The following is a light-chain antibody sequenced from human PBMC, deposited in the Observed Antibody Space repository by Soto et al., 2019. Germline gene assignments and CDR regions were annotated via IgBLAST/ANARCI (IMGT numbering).Light chain of an antibody. CDR3: QQYGSSGT. CDR2: DAS. J-gene: IGKJ1*01. Sequence: EIVMTQSPATLSVSPGETATLSCRASQSVGSDLAWYQQKPGQAPRLLIYDASNRATGIPARFSGSGSGTDFTLTISGLEPEDFAVYYCQQYGSSGTFGQGTKV. CDR1: QSVGSD. V-gene: IGKV3-20*01.